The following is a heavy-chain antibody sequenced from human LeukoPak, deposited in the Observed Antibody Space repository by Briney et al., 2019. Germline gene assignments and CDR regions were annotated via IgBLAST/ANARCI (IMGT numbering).Heavy chain of an antibody. D-gene: IGHD2-15*01. CDR3: VRQDCSSGSCYLDY. CDR1: GFTFSGSA. V-gene: IGHV3-30*04. J-gene: IGHJ4*02. Sequence: GGSLKLSCAASGFTFSGSAMHWVRQAPGKGLDWVAVISFHGRDKFYADSVKGRLTISRDNSQNTLFVQMNSLRVEDTAVYYCVRQDCSSGSCYLDYWGQGILVTVSS. CDR2: ISFHGRDK.